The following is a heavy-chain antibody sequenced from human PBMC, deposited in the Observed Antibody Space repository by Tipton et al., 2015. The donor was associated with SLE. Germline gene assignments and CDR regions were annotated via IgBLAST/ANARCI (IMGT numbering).Heavy chain of an antibody. CDR1: DDSISSGDYY. CDR3: ARDWGGEALDF. D-gene: IGHD2-21*01. V-gene: IGHV4-61*02. Sequence: TLSLTCTVSDDSISSGDYYWSWIRQPAGKGLQWIGRIYPSGSINYNPSLNSRVTMSLDTSKSQFSLKLTSVTAADTAVYYCARDWGGEALDFWGQGTLVTVSS. CDR2: IYPSGSI. J-gene: IGHJ4*02.